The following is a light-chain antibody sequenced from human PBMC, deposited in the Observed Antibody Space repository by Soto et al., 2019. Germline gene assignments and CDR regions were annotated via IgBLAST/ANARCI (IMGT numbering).Light chain of an antibody. J-gene: IGKJ5*01. CDR2: DAS. V-gene: IGKV3-11*01. Sequence: EIVLTQSPATLSLSPGERATLSCRASQSVSSYLAWYQQKPGQAPRLLIYDASNRATRIPARFSGSGSGTDFTLTISSLEPEDFAVYYCQQRSNWPRAITFGQGTRLEIK. CDR3: QQRSNWPRAIT. CDR1: QSVSSY.